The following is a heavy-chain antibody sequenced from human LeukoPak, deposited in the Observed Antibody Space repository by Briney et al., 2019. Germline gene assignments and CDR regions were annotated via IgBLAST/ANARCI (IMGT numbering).Heavy chain of an antibody. J-gene: IGHJ4*02. V-gene: IGHV3-23*01. CDR1: GFTFSSYA. D-gene: IGHD2-2*01. Sequence: GGSLRLSCAASGFTFSSYAMNWVRQAPGKGLEWVSSISGSGDSTNYADSVKGRFSISRDNSRDTLYLQMNSLRAEDTAVYYCAKDRYCGTTSCSGSFDSWGRGTLVSVSS. CDR3: AKDRYCGTTSCSGSFDS. CDR2: ISGSGDST.